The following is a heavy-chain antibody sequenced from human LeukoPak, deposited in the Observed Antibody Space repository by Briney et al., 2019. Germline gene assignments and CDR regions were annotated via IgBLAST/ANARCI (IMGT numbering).Heavy chain of an antibody. CDR1: GGSFSGY. Sequence: SGTLSLTCAVYGGSFSGYRSWIGQPPGKGLEWIGEINHSGSAKYISSLKSRVTISVDTSKNQFSLDLRSVTADDTAVYYCARGRHDYDSGGYYYGGVYYFDSWGQGTLVTVSS. J-gene: IGHJ4*02. CDR3: ARGRHDYDSGGYYYGGVYYFDS. D-gene: IGHD3-22*01. V-gene: IGHV4-34*01. CDR2: INHSGSA.